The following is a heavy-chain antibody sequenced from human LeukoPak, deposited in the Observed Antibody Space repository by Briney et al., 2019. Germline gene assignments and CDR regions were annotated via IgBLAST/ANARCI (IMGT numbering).Heavy chain of an antibody. J-gene: IGHJ4*02. V-gene: IGHV4-34*01. CDR3: ARAKYDFWSGYLHDY. Sequence: PSETLSLTCAVYGGSFSGYYWSWIRQPPGKGLEWIGEINHSGSTNYNPSLKSRVTISVDTSKNQFSLKLSSVTAADTAVYYCARAKYDFWSGYLHDYWGQGTLVTVSS. CDR1: GGSFSGYY. CDR2: INHSGST. D-gene: IGHD3-3*01.